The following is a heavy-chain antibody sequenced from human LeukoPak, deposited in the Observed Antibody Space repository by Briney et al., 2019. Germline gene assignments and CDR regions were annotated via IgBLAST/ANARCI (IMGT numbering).Heavy chain of an antibody. CDR3: ANDTLSGYLAGAFDI. J-gene: IGHJ3*02. V-gene: IGHV3-9*01. Sequence: PGGSLRLSCAASGFTFDDYAMHWVRQAPGKGLEWVSGISWNSGSIGYADSVKGRFTISRDDAKNSLYLQMNSLRAEDTALYYCANDTLSGYLAGAFDIWGQGTMVTVSS. CDR2: ISWNSGSI. CDR1: GFTFDDYA. D-gene: IGHD3-22*01.